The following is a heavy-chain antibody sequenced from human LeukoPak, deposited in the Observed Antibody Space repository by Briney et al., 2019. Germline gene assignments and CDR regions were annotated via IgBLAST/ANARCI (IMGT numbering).Heavy chain of an antibody. Sequence: GESPKISCQGSGYSFSTFWIGWVRQMPGRGLEWLGIIYPGDSDTRYSPSFQGQVTISADKSISTAYLQWSSLKASDTGVYYCARRPTNYYGMDVWGQGTSVTVSS. J-gene: IGHJ6*02. CDR1: GYSFSTFW. CDR2: IYPGDSDT. CDR3: ARRPTNYYGMDV. V-gene: IGHV5-51*01.